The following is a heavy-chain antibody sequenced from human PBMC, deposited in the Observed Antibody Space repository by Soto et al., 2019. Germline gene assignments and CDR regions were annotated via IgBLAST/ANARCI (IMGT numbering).Heavy chain of an antibody. J-gene: IGHJ4*02. CDR2: INAGKGNK. CDR3: ARGIAPYYFDY. D-gene: IGHD6-13*01. V-gene: IGHV1-3*05. Sequence: QVQLVQSGAEEKKPGASVKVSCKASGYTFTSYAMHWVRQAPGQRLEWMGWINAGKGNKKYSQKFQGRVTITRDTSASTAYMELSSLRSEDTAVYYCARGIAPYYFDYWGQGTLVTVSS. CDR1: GYTFTSYA.